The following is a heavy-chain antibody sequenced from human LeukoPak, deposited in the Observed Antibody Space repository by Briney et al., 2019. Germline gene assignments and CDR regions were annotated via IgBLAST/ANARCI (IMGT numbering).Heavy chain of an antibody. D-gene: IGHD3-10*01. J-gene: IGHJ6*03. CDR2: IYYSGST. CDR3: ARVEEGYGSGRRENYYYYYMDV. V-gene: IGHV4-59*01. CDR1: GGSFSGYY. Sequence: SETLSLTCAVYGGSFSGYYWSWIRQPPGKGLEWIGYIYYSGSTNYNPSLKSRVTISVDTSKNQFSLKLSSVTAADTAVYYCARVEEGYGSGRRENYYYYYMDVWGKGTTVTISS.